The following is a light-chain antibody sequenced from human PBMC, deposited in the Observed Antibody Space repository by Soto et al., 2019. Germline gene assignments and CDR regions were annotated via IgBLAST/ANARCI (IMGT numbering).Light chain of an antibody. CDR3: SSYTNINTRACV. Sequence: QSALSQPASMSGSPGQSITIPCTGASSDIGLYNYVSWYQHHPGKAPKLLISEVNVRPSGLSDRFSASKAGNTASLTISGLQPEDEAYYYCSSYTNINTRACVFGTGTKVTVL. V-gene: IGLV2-14*01. J-gene: IGLJ1*01. CDR2: EVN. CDR1: SSDIGLYNY.